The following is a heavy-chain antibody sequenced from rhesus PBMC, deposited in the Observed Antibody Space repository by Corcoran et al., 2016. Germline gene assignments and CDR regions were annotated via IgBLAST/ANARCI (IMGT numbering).Heavy chain of an antibody. CDR2: SIPLVGIT. Sequence: QVQLVQSGAAVKKPGASVKVSCKASGFTFGSSAINWVRQAPGQGLGWMGVSIPLVGITNEAEKCQGRVTITEDTSTSTAYMELSSLRSEDTAVYYCAREAEAAVAVPDYWGQGVLVTVAS. D-gene: IGHD4-29*01. CDR1: GFTFGSSA. CDR3: AREAEAAVAVPDY. V-gene: IGHV1-198*02. J-gene: IGHJ4*01.